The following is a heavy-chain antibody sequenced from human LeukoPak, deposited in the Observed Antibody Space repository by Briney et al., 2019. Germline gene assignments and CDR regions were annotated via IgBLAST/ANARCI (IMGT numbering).Heavy chain of an antibody. V-gene: IGHV4-59*06. D-gene: IGHD3-10*01. Sequence: SETLSLTCAVYGGSFSGYYWSWIRQPPGKGLEWIGYIYYSGSTYYNPSLKSRVTISVDTSKNQFSLKLSSVAAADTAVYYCAGGSGSYYSFDYWGQGTLVTVSS. J-gene: IGHJ4*02. CDR1: GGSFSGYY. CDR3: AGGSGSYYSFDY. CDR2: IYYSGST.